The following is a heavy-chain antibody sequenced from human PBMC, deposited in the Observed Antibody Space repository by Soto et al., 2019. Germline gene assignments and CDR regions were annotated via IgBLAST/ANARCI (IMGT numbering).Heavy chain of an antibody. J-gene: IGHJ4*02. Sequence: SETLSLTCTVSGGSINNYYWSWIRQPPGKGLEWIGYIYYSGSTYYNPSLKSRVTISVDTSKNQFSLKLSSVTAADTAVYYCARVGGYCSRTSCYVESIGYWGQGTLVTVSS. CDR1: GGSINNYY. CDR2: IYYSGST. CDR3: ARVGGYCSRTSCYVESIGY. D-gene: IGHD2-2*01. V-gene: IGHV4-59*08.